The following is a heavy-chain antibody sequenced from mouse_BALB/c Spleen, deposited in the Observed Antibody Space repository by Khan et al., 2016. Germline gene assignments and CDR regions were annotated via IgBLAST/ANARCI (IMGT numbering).Heavy chain of an antibody. D-gene: IGHD2-14*01. Sequence: VQLQESGAELVRPGSSVKISCKASGFAFSSYWMNWVKQRPGQGLEWIGQIYPGDGDTNYTGKFKGKATLTAAKSSSTAYMQLSSLTSEDSAVYVCARGTPFANWGQGTLVTVSA. J-gene: IGHJ3*01. V-gene: IGHV1-80*01. CDR3: ARGTPFAN. CDR1: GFAFSSYW. CDR2: IYPGDGDT.